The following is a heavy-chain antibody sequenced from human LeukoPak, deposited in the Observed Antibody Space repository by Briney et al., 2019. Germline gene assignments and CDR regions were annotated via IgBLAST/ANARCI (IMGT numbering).Heavy chain of an antibody. D-gene: IGHD1-26*01. CDR2: INSDGSIT. J-gene: IGHJ3*02. V-gene: IGHV3-74*01. CDR3: ARVRGASISNDAFDI. CDR1: GFSFSSYW. Sequence: GGSLRLSCAASGFSFSSYWMHWVRQAPGKGLVWVTRINSDGSITNYADSVKGRFTISRDNAKNTLYLQMNSLRAEDTAVYYCARVRGASISNDAFDIWGQGTRVTVSS.